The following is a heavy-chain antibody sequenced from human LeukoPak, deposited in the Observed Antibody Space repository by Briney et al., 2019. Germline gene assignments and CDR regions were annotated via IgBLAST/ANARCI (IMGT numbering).Heavy chain of an antibody. V-gene: IGHV3-30*03. D-gene: IGHD6-19*01. CDR1: GFTFSNYG. CDR2: ISYDGSNK. J-gene: IGHJ5*02. Sequence: GRSLRLSCAASGFTFSNYGMHWVRQAPGKGLEWVAIISYDGSNKYYADSVKGRFTISRDNSKNTLFLQMNSLRAEDTAVYYCARAEGSSGWSSWFDPWGQGTLVTVSS. CDR3: ARAEGSSGWSSWFDP.